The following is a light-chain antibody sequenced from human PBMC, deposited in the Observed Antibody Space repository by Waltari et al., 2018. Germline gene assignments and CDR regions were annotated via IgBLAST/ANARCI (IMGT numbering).Light chain of an antibody. Sequence: ETIMTQSPATLSVSPGETPTLSCRASKNIGNNLAWYQQTPGQAPRLLIYVTSSRSTGIPGRFFGAGSGTDFTLTISSLQSEDFGVYYCQQYNEWPYTFGQGTKVDLK. CDR1: KNIGNN. CDR2: VTS. V-gene: IGKV3-15*01. J-gene: IGKJ2*01. CDR3: QQYNEWPYT.